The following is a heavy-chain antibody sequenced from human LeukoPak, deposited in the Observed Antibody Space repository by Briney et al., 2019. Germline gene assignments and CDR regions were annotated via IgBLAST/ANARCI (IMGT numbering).Heavy chain of an antibody. CDR2: IYTSGST. CDR1: GGSISSGSYY. CDR3: AREAITMVRGVHAFDI. J-gene: IGHJ3*02. V-gene: IGHV4-61*02. D-gene: IGHD3-10*01. Sequence: SETLSLTCTVSGGSISSGSYYWSWIRQPAGKGLEWIGRIYTSGSTNYNPALNSRVTISVDTSKNQFSLKLSSVTAADTAVYYCAREAITMVRGVHAFDIWGQGTMVTVSS.